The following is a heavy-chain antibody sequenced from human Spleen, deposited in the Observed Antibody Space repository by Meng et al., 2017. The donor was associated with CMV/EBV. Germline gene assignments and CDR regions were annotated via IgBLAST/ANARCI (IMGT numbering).Heavy chain of an antibody. V-gene: IGHV3-21*01. CDR3: AKDRYDSSGWNGMDV. CDR1: GFTFSSYS. Sequence: GESLKISCAASGFTFSSYSMNWVRQAPGKGLEWVSSISSSSSYIYYADSVKGRFTISRDNSKKRLFLQMNSLRAEDTAVYYCAKDRYDSSGWNGMDVWGQGTTVTVSS. J-gene: IGHJ6*02. CDR2: ISSSSSYI. D-gene: IGHD3-22*01.